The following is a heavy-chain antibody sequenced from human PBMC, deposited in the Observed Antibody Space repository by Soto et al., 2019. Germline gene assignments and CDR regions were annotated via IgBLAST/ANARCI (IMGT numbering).Heavy chain of an antibody. J-gene: IGHJ6*02. CDR1: GGSINNYY. CDR3: ARWHSSSGYYVMDV. V-gene: IGHV4-59*01. CDR2: IYYSGST. Sequence: HVQVQESGPGLVKPSETLSLTCTVSGGSINNYYWSWIRQPPGKGLEWIAYIYYSGSTNYNPSFKSRFIRSVDTSRNQFSLKLSSLTAADTAVYYCARWHSSSGYYVMDVWGQGTTVTVSS. D-gene: IGHD6-25*01.